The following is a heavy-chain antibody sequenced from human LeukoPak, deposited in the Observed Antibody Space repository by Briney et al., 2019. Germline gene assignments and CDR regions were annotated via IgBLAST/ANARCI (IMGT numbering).Heavy chain of an antibody. CDR1: GFTFSSYG. CDR2: ISYDGRNK. V-gene: IGHV3-30*18. CDR3: AKDRGYSHGFDY. J-gene: IGHJ4*02. D-gene: IGHD5-18*01. Sequence: GGSLRLSCAASGFTFSSYGMHWVRQAPGKGLEGVAAISYDGRNKEYVDSVKGRFTISRDNSKNTLYLQMNSLRAEDTAVYYCAKDRGYSHGFDYWGQGTLVTVSS.